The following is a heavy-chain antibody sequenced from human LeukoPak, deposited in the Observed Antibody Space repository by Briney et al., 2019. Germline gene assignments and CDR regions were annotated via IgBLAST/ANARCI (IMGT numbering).Heavy chain of an antibody. CDR2: ISAYNGNT. CDR3: AREVRTYYYDSTTARYLVY. Sequence: GASVKVSCKASGYTFTSYGISWVRQAPGQGLEWMGWISAYNGNTNYAQKLQGRVTMTTDTSTSTAYMEMRSLRSDDTALYYCAREVRTYYYDSTTARYLVYWGQGTLVTVSS. V-gene: IGHV1-18*01. CDR1: GYTFTSYG. D-gene: IGHD3-22*01. J-gene: IGHJ4*03.